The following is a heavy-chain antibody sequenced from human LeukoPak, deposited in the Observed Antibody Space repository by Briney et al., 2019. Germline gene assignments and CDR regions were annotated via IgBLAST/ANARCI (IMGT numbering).Heavy chain of an antibody. CDR1: GFTFSSYG. CDR2: LNTDGSST. Sequence: PGGSLRLSCAASGFTFSSYGMHWVRQVPGKGLVWVSRLNTDGSSTSYADSVKGRFTISRDNARNTLYLQMNSLRAEDTAVYYCARDDAFRGVGMDVWGQGTTVTVSS. V-gene: IGHV3-74*01. D-gene: IGHD3-16*01. CDR3: ARDDAFRGVGMDV. J-gene: IGHJ6*02.